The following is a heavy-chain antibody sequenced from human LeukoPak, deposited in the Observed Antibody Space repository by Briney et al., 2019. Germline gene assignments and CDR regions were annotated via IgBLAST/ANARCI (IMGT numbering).Heavy chain of an antibody. Sequence: GGSLRLSCAASGFTFSDYYMSWIRQAPGKGLEWVSYISSSGSTIYYADSVKGRFTISRDNAKISLYLQMNSLRAEDTAVYYCARDMSRVYLSPGSLGSLDYWGQGTLVTVSS. V-gene: IGHV3-11*01. D-gene: IGHD3-16*01. J-gene: IGHJ4*02. CDR3: ARDMSRVYLSPGSLGSLDY. CDR1: GFTFSDYY. CDR2: ISSSGSTI.